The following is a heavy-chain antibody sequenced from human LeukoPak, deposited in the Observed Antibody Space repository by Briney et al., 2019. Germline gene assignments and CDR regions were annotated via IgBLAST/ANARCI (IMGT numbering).Heavy chain of an antibody. CDR2: IKSKTDGGTT. Sequence: GGSLRLSCAASGFTFSNAWMSWVRQAPGKGLEWVGRIKSKTDGGTTDYAATVKGRFTISRDDSKNTLYLQMNSLKTEDTAVYYCTTDPTVTTNYYYYGMDVWGQGTTVTVSS. D-gene: IGHD4-17*01. CDR3: TTDPTVTTNYYYYGMDV. CDR1: GFTFSNAW. J-gene: IGHJ6*02. V-gene: IGHV3-15*01.